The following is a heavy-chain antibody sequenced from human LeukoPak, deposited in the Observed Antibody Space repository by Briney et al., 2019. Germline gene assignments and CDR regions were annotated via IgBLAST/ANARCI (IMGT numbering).Heavy chain of an antibody. CDR3: ARDHYDYVWGSYRYTDFDY. D-gene: IGHD3-16*02. CDR1: GYTLTELS. J-gene: IGHJ4*02. V-gene: IGHV1-69*13. Sequence: SVKVSCKVSGYTLTELSMHWVRQAPGQGLEWMGGIIPIFGTANYAQKFQGRVTITADESTSTAYMELSSLRSEDTAVYYCARDHYDYVWGSYRYTDFDYWGQGTLVTVSS. CDR2: IIPIFGTA.